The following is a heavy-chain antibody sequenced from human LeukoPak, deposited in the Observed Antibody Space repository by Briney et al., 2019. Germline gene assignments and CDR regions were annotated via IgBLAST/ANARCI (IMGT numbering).Heavy chain of an antibody. V-gene: IGHV3-23*01. CDR1: GFTFRNYA. CDR2: VSGSGENT. J-gene: IGHJ4*02. D-gene: IGHD6-13*01. CDR3: AKGHIDSSWVYFDN. Sequence: GGSLRLSCVASGFTFRNYAMSWVRQAPGKGLEWVSGVSGSGENTHYADSVKGRFTISRDNSKNTLYLQLNSLRAEDTAVYYCAKGHIDSSWVYFDNWGQGTLINVSP.